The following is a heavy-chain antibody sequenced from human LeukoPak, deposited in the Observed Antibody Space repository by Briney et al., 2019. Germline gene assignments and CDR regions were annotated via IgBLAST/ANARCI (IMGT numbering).Heavy chain of an antibody. V-gene: IGHV3-23*01. CDR1: GFTFSTYS. D-gene: IGHD5-18*01. CDR3: AKDKRDTAMVYFDY. J-gene: IGHJ4*02. CDR2: ISGSGGST. Sequence: GGSLRLSCAASGFTFSTYSMNWVRQAPGMGLEWVSAISGSGGSTYYADSVKGRFTISRDNSKNTLYLQMNSLRAEDTAVYYCAKDKRDTAMVYFDYWGQGTLVTVSS.